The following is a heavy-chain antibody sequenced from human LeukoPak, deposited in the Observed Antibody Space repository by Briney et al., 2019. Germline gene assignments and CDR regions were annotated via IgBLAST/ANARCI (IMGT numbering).Heavy chain of an antibody. J-gene: IGHJ6*03. V-gene: IGHV3-23*01. Sequence: GGSLRLSCAASGFTFSSYAMSWVRQAPGKGLEWVSAISGSGGSTYYADSVKGRFTISRDNSKNTLYLQMNSLRAEDTAVYYCAKDVLDIVVVPAARVYYYYYYMDVWGKGTTVTVSS. D-gene: IGHD2-2*01. CDR2: ISGSGGST. CDR3: AKDVLDIVVVPAARVYYYYYYMDV. CDR1: GFTFSSYA.